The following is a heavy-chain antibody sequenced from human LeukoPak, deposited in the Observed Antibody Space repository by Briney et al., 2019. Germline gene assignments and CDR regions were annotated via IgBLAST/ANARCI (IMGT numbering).Heavy chain of an antibody. Sequence: SETLSLTCTVSGGSISSYYWSWIRQPPGKGLEWIGYIYYSGSTNYNPSLKSRVTISVDTSKNQFSLKLSSVTAADTAVYYCARVIGSIIDYWGQGTLVTVSS. V-gene: IGHV4-59*01. CDR2: IYYSGST. J-gene: IGHJ4*02. CDR1: GGSISSYY. D-gene: IGHD3-16*01. CDR3: ARVIGSIIDY.